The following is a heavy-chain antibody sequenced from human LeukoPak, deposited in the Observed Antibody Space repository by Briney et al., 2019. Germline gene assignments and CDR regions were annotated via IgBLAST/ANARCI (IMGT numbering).Heavy chain of an antibody. J-gene: IGHJ5*02. D-gene: IGHD1-26*01. CDR2: ISAYNGNT. CDR1: GYTFTSYG. V-gene: IGHV1-18*01. Sequence: ASVKVSCKASGYTFTSYGISWVRQAPGQGLEWTGWISAYNGNTNYAQKLQGRVTMTTDTSTSTAYMELRSLRSDDTAVYYCARAANLVGSWDNWFDPWGQGTLVTVSS. CDR3: ARAANLVGSWDNWFDP.